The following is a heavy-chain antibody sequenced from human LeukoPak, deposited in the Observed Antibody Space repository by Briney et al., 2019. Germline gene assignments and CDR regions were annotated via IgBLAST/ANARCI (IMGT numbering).Heavy chain of an antibody. D-gene: IGHD3-22*01. J-gene: IGHJ4*02. CDR3: ARDSQWLLRRGSFDY. CDR1: GYIFIGYY. V-gene: IGHV1-2*02. Sequence: ASVRVSCKTSGYIFIGYYMHWVRQAPGQGLEWMGWIDPKSGGTKYAQKFQGRVTMTRDMSTSTAYMELSGLRSEDTAVYYCARDSQWLLRRGSFDYWGQGTLVTVSS. CDR2: IDPKSGGT.